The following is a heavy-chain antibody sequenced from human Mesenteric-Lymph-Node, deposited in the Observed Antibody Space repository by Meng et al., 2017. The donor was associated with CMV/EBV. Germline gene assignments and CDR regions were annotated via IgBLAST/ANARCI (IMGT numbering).Heavy chain of an antibody. V-gene: IGHV4-59*08. J-gene: IGHJ4*02. CDR1: GGSISSYY. CDR2: IYDSGST. D-gene: IGHD3-3*01. CDR3: ARAGGSYYDFWSGYQIDY. Sequence: GSLRLSCTVSGGSISSYYWSWIRQPPGKGLEWIGYIYDSGSTNYNPSLKRRVSISVDTSKNQFSLKVSSVTAADTAVYYCARAGGSYYDFWSGYQIDYWGQGTLVTVSS.